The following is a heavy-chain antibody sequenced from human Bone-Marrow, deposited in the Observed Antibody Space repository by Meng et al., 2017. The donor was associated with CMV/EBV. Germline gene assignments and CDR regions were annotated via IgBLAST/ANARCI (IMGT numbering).Heavy chain of an antibody. CDR3: ARVSYDFWSGYTAHLHTDYGMDV. CDR1: GFTFDGYT. Sequence: GESLKISCAASGFTFDGYTMHWVRQAPGKGLEWVSLISWDGGSTYYADSVKGRFTISRDNSKNTLYLQMNSMRAEDTAVYYCARVSYDFWSGYTAHLHTDYGMDVWGQGTTVTVSS. J-gene: IGHJ6*02. D-gene: IGHD3-3*01. V-gene: IGHV3-43*01. CDR2: ISWDGGST.